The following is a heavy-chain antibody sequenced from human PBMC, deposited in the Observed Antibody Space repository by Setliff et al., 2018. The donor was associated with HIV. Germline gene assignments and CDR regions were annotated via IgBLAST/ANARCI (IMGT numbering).Heavy chain of an antibody. CDR2: IGSSSSPI. CDR1: GFTLSSCS. D-gene: IGHD3-10*01. CDR3: ARRGDYYYYYAMDY. V-gene: IGHV3-48*01. J-gene: IGHJ6*02. Sequence: GGSLRLSCEASGFTLSSCSMNWVRQAPGMGLEWVSYIGSSSSPIYYADSVKGRFTISRDNAKNSLYLQTNSLRAEDTAVYYCARRGDYYYYYAMDYWGQGTTVTVSS.